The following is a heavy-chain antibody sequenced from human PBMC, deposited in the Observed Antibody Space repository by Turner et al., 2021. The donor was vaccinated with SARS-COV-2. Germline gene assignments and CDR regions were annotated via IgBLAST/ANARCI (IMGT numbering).Heavy chain of an antibody. CDR3: ARGHSSGWHQSGAFDI. V-gene: IGHV3-53*01. J-gene: IGHJ3*02. CDR2: IYSGGST. Sequence: EVQLVASGGGLIQPGWSLRLSCAASGFTVSSNYMSWVRQAPGKGLEWVSVIYSGGSTYYADSVKGRFTISRDNSKNTLYLQMNSLRAEDTAVYYCARGHSSGWHQSGAFDIWGQGTMVTVSS. D-gene: IGHD6-19*01. CDR1: GFTVSSNY.